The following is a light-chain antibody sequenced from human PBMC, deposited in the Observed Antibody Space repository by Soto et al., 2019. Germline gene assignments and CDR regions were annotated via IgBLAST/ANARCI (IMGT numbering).Light chain of an antibody. CDR1: QNIGNY. V-gene: IGKV1-5*03. CDR3: QQYISYPWT. Sequence: DIPMTQSPSTLSGSVGDRVTITCRASQNIGNYLAWYQQKIGRAPKILIYWTSSLESGVPSRFSGSGSGTEFTLTISSLQPDDFASYFCQQYISYPWTFGQGTKVEI. J-gene: IGKJ1*01. CDR2: WTS.